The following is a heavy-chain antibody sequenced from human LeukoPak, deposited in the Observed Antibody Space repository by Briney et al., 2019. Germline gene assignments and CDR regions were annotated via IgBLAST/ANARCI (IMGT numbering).Heavy chain of an antibody. CDR3: ASIVATTRDY. D-gene: IGHD5-12*01. Sequence: GGSLRLSCAASGFTFSSYSMNWVRQAPGKGLEWVSYISSSSNIINYADSVKGRFTISRDNAKNSLYLQMNSLRDEDTAVYYCASIVATTRDYWGQGTLVTVSS. V-gene: IGHV3-48*02. CDR2: ISSSSNII. CDR1: GFTFSSYS. J-gene: IGHJ4*02.